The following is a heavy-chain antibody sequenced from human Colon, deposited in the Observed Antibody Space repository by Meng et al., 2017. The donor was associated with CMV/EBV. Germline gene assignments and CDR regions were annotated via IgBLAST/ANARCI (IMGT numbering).Heavy chain of an antibody. CDR2: INPNSGGT. J-gene: IGHJ5*02. CDR3: ARAPYNWNDEGWFDP. D-gene: IGHD1-20*01. CDR1: GYTFTGYY. V-gene: IGHV1-2*02. Sequence: HGQRGQSGAEVKKPGASVKVSCKSSGYTFTGYYMHGVRQAPGQGLEWMGWINPNSGGTNYAQKFQGRVTMTRDTSISTAYMELSRLRSDDTAVYYCARAPYNWNDEGWFDPWGQGTLVTVSS.